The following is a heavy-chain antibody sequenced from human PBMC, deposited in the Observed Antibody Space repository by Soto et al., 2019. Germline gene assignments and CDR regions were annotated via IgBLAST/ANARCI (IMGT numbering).Heavy chain of an antibody. D-gene: IGHD6-6*01. Sequence: QVQLVQSGAEVKKPGASVKVSCKASGYTFTSYGISWVRQAPGQGLEWMGWISAYNGNTNYAQKLQGRVTMTTDTYTSTAYMELRSLRSDDTAVYYCARNGRGSSSSSPYYYYYGMDVWGQGTTVTVSS. CDR1: GYTFTSYG. V-gene: IGHV1-18*01. CDR2: ISAYNGNT. J-gene: IGHJ6*02. CDR3: ARNGRGSSSSSPYYYYYGMDV.